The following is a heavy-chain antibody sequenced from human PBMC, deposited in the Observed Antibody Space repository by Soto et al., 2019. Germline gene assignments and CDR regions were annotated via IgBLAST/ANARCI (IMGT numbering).Heavy chain of an antibody. CDR1: GGSFSGYY. V-gene: IGHV4-34*01. J-gene: IGHJ3*02. Sequence: PSETLCLTCAVYGGSFSGYYWRWIRQPPGKGLEWIGEINHSGSTNYNPSLKSRVTISVDTSKNQFSLKLSSVTAEDTAVYYCAAYSGTHVGDAFDIWGQGTMVTVSS. D-gene: IGHD1-26*01. CDR3: AAYSGTHVGDAFDI. CDR2: INHSGST.